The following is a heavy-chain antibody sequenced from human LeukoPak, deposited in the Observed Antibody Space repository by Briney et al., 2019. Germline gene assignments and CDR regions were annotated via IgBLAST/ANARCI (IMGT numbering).Heavy chain of an antibody. CDR1: GFTFSTYS. J-gene: IGHJ4*02. Sequence: GGSLRLSCAASGFTFSTYSMYWVRQAPGKGLEWVSSISHSGRYIFYADSVKGRFTVSRDNAKNSLYLQMNSLRAEDTAVYFCAKKIAVSSVDLSASDYWGQGTLVTVSS. D-gene: IGHD6-19*01. CDR3: AKKIAVSSVDLSASDY. V-gene: IGHV3-21*01. CDR2: ISHSGRYI.